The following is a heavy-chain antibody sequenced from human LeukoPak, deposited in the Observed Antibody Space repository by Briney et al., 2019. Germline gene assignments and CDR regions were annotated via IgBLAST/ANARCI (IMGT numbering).Heavy chain of an antibody. CDR3: ASSVGYSYGDFDY. CDR1: GFTFSSYA. J-gene: IGHJ4*02. CDR2: ISYDGSNK. Sequence: GGSLRLSCAASGFTFSSYAMHWVCQAPGKGLEWVAVISYDGSNKYYADSVKGRFTISRDNSKNTLYLQMNSLRAEDTAVYYCASSVGYSYGDFDYWGQGTLVTVSS. D-gene: IGHD5-18*01. V-gene: IGHV3-30*04.